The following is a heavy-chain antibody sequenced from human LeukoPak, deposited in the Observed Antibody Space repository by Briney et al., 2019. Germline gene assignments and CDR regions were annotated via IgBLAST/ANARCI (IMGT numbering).Heavy chain of an antibody. Sequence: SETLSLTCAVYGGSFSGYYWSWIRQPPGKELEGIGEINHSGSTNYNPSLKSRVTISVDTSKNQFSLKLSSVTAADTAVYYCARDKWLRLDYFDYWGQGTLVTVSS. CDR3: ARDKWLRLDYFDY. D-gene: IGHD5-12*01. CDR1: GGSFSGYY. V-gene: IGHV4-34*01. J-gene: IGHJ4*02. CDR2: INHSGST.